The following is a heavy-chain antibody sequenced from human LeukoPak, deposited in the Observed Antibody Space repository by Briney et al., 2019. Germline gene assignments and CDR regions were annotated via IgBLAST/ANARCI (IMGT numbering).Heavy chain of an antibody. CDR2: ISGSGGST. Sequence: GGSLRFSCAASGFTFTSYAMSWVRQAPGKGLEWVSAISGSGGSTYYADSVKGRFTISRDNSKNTLYLQMNSLRAEDTAVYYCAKICGYDYALFDYWGQGTLVTVSS. CDR3: AKICGYDYALFDY. V-gene: IGHV3-23*01. J-gene: IGHJ4*02. D-gene: IGHD5-12*01. CDR1: GFTFTSYA.